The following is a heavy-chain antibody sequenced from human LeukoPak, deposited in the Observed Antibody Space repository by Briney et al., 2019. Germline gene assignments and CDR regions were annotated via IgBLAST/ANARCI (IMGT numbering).Heavy chain of an antibody. Sequence: PSETLSLTCTVSGGSISSYYWSWSRQPPGRGLECIGYIYYSGSTNYNPSLKSRVTISVDTSKNQFSLKLSSVTAADTAVYYCARRTYFYDSSGYYFDYWGQGTLVTVSS. J-gene: IGHJ4*02. CDR3: ARRTYFYDSSGYYFDY. V-gene: IGHV4-59*01. CDR1: GGSISSYY. CDR2: IYYSGST. D-gene: IGHD3-22*01.